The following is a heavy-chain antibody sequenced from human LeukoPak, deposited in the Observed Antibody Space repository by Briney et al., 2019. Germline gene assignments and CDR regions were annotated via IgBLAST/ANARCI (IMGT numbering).Heavy chain of an antibody. CDR2: IRYDGSNK. J-gene: IGHJ6*03. D-gene: IGHD2-15*01. CDR3: AKPQGFSVGYYMDV. V-gene: IGHV3-30*02. Sequence: GGSLRLSCAASGFTFSSYGMHWVRQAPGKGLEWVAFIRYDGSNKYYADSVKGRFTISRDNSKNTLYLQMNSLRAEDTAVYYCAKPQGFSVGYYMDVWGKGTTVTISS. CDR1: GFTFSSYG.